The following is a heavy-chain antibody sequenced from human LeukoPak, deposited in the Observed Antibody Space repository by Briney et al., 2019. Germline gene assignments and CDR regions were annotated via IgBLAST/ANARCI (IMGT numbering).Heavy chain of an antibody. CDR3: ARIGGFLGLERFDY. CDR1: GYTFTSYY. CDR2: INPSGGST. J-gene: IGHJ4*02. V-gene: IGHV1-46*01. Sequence: ASVKVSCKTSGYTFTSYYIHWVRQAPGQGLEWMGIINPSGGSTSYTQKFQGRVTMTRDMSTSTVYMELSSLRSEDTAVYYCARIGGFLGLERFDYWGQGTLVTVSS. D-gene: IGHD2/OR15-2a*01.